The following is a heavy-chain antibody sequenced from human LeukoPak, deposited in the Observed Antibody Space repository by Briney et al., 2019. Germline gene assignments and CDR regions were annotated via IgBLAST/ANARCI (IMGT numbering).Heavy chain of an antibody. V-gene: IGHV3-48*03. CDR2: ISSNSRTI. Sequence: TGGSLRLSCATSGFSFSTQEMTWVRQAPGKGLEWVSYISSNSRTIYYADSVKGRFTISRGNTRNSVFLQLNGLRVEDTGFYYCARGSYTGFDLYFDYWGQGTLVTVSS. CDR3: ARGSYTGFDLYFDY. D-gene: IGHD5-12*01. J-gene: IGHJ4*02. CDR1: GFSFSTQE.